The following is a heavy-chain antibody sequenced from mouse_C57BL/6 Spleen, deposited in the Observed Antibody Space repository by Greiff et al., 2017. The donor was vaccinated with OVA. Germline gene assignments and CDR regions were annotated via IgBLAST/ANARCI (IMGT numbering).Heavy chain of an antibody. Sequence: VQLKQSGPELVKPGASVKIPCKASGYTFTDYNMDWVKQSHGKSLEWIGDINPNNGGTIYNQKFKGKATLTVDKSSSTAYMELRSLKSEDTAVYYSARGPLLGYWGKGTTLTVSS. D-gene: IGHD6-1*01. CDR1: GYTFTDYN. CDR3: ARGPLLGY. J-gene: IGHJ2*01. CDR2: INPNNGGT. V-gene: IGHV1-18*01.